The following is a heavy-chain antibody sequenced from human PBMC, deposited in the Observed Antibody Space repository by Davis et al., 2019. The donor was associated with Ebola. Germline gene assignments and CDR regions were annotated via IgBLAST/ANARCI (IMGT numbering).Heavy chain of an antibody. CDR1: AFTFRNYA. CDR3: ARAVFHEVLDY. J-gene: IGHJ4*02. D-gene: IGHD3-3*01. CDR2: LPHSEREK. Sequence: PAGSLTLSCAASAFTFRNYAMHWVRHTPGQGPEWVAALPHSEREKFYADSVKGRFTISRDNSENTLYLQMNSRTGDDTAVYDCARAVFHEVLDYWGQGTPVTVSP. V-gene: IGHV3-30*04.